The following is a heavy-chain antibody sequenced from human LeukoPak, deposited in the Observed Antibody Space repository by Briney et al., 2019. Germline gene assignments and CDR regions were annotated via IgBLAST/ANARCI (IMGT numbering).Heavy chain of an antibody. D-gene: IGHD6-19*01. CDR3: ARNPHSSGWYPLDY. CDR2: ISSSSSSI. J-gene: IGHJ4*02. V-gene: IGHV3-48*02. CDR1: GFTFSTYS. Sequence: PGGSLRLSCAASGFTFSTYSMNWVRQAPGKGLERVSYISSSSSSIYYADSVKGRFTISRDNARNSLYLQMNSLRDEDTAVYYCARNPHSSGWYPLDYWGQGTLVTVSS.